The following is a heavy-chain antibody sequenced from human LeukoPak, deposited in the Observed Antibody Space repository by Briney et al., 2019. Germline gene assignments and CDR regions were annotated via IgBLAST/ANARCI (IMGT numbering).Heavy chain of an antibody. V-gene: IGHV1-69*05. CDR1: GGTFSSYA. D-gene: IGHD5-24*01. J-gene: IGHJ3*02. Sequence: SVKVSCKASGGTFSSYAIGWVRQAPGQGLEWMGRIIPIFGTANYAQKFQGRVTITTDESTSTAYMELSSLRSEDTAVYYCARDGWHRAGDGYNIRLAFDIWGQGTMVTVSS. CDR3: ARDGWHRAGDGYNIRLAFDI. CDR2: IIPIFGTA.